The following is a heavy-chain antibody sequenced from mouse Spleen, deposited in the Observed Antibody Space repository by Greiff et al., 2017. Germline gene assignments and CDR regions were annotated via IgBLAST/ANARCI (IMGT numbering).Heavy chain of an antibody. Sequence: VKLVESGPELVRPGVSVKISCKGSGYTFTDYAMHWVKQSHAKSLEWIGVISTYYGDASYNQKFKDKATMTVDKSSSTAYMELARLTSEDSAVYYCAREGAHYYGSSPAWFAYWGQGTLVTVSA. CDR2: ISTYYGDA. V-gene: IGHV1-67*01. J-gene: IGHJ3*01. CDR1: GYTFTDYA. CDR3: AREGAHYYGSSPAWFAY. D-gene: IGHD1-1*01.